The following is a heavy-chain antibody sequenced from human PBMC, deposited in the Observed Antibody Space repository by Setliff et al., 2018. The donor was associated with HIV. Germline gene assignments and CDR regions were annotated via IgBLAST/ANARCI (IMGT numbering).Heavy chain of an antibody. D-gene: IGHD1-26*01. CDR3: TTLVGANPYHDAFDI. CDR2: IKSSRDGGTT. J-gene: IGHJ3*02. Sequence: GGSLRLSCAASGFTFGKVWMNWVRQAPGKGLEWVGRIKSSRDGGTTDYATPVKGRFTISKDDSINTLYLQTNSLETEDTAVYYCTTLVGANPYHDAFDIWGQGTMVTVSS. V-gene: IGHV3-15*07. CDR1: GFTFGKVW.